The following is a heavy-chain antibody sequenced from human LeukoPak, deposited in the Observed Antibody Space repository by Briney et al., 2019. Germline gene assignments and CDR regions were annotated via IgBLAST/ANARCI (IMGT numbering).Heavy chain of an antibody. CDR3: ARDAGYGGNSDY. CDR1: GFTFNMYW. CDR2: INKDGSDK. J-gene: IGHJ4*02. V-gene: IGHV3-7*01. D-gene: IGHD4-23*01. Sequence: GGSLRLSCAASGFTFNMYWKTWVRQAPGKGLESVAYINKDGSDKYYVDSVKGRFTVSRDNAENSLYLQMNSLRAEDTAVYYCARDAGYGGNSDYWGQGTLVTVSS.